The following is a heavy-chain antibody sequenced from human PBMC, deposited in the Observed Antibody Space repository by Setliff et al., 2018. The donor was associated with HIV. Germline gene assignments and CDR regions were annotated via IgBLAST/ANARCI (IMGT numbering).Heavy chain of an antibody. J-gene: IGHJ2*01. CDR1: GGSFSGYY. Sequence: PSETLSLTCAVYGGSFSGYYWSWIRQPPGKGLEWIGEINHSGSTDYNPSLKSRVTISVDTSKNQFSLKLSSVTAADTAVYYCARVYYDSSGYYSAIPYWYFDLWGRGTLVTSPQ. D-gene: IGHD3-22*01. CDR3: ARVYYDSSGYYSAIPYWYFDL. CDR2: INHSGST. V-gene: IGHV4-34*01.